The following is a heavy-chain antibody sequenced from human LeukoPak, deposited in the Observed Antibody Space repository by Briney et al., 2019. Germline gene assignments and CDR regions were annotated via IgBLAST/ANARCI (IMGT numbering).Heavy chain of an antibody. D-gene: IGHD6-13*01. Sequence: ASVKVSCKASGYTFTGYYMHWVRQAPGQGLEWMGWINPNSGGTNYAQKFQGRVTMTRDTSISTAYMELSRLRSDDTAVYYCARSKQQLVTRAFDIWGQGTWSPSLQ. CDR2: INPNSGGT. CDR3: ARSKQQLVTRAFDI. V-gene: IGHV1-2*02. J-gene: IGHJ3*02. CDR1: GYTFTGYY.